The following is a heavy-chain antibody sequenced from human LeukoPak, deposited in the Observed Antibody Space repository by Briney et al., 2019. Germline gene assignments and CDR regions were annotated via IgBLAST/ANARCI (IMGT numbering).Heavy chain of an antibody. CDR2: ISYDGSNK. D-gene: IGHD5-18*01. J-gene: IGHJ4*02. CDR1: GFTFSSYG. CDR3: AKAAGYSYGPFDY. Sequence: GGSLRLSCAASGFTFSSYGMHWVRQAPGKGLEWVAVISYDGSNKYYADSVKGRFTISRDNSKNTLYLQMNSLRAEDTAVYYCAKAAGYSYGPFDYWGQGTLVTVSS. V-gene: IGHV3-30*18.